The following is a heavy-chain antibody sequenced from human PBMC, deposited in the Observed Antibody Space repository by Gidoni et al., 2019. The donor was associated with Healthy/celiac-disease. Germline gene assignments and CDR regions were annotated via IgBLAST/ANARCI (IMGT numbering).Heavy chain of an antibody. J-gene: IGHJ4*02. V-gene: IGHV5-51*01. CDR3: ARTGAARGDY. Sequence: VQLVQSGAEVTKPGESLKIHWKGYGYSFTSYWIGLVRKMPWTGLELMGIIYPGDSETRYSPSFQGQVTISADKSISTAYLQWSSLKASDTAMYYCARTGAARGDYWGQGTLVTVSS. CDR2: IYPGDSET. CDR1: GYSFTSYW. D-gene: IGHD6-6*01.